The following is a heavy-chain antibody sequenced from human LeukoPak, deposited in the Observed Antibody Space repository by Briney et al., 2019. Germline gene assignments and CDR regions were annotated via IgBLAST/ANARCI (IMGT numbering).Heavy chain of an antibody. CDR3: AGGGYGSGSNWDY. CDR2: INTYKGNA. Sequence: ASVRVSCKASGYSFTSYGISWVRQAPGQGLEWIGWINTYKGNANYAQKVHGRITLTTDTSTSTAYMELSRLGSDDTAVYYCAGGGYGSGSNWDYWGQGTLVTVSS. J-gene: IGHJ4*02. V-gene: IGHV1-18*01. CDR1: GYSFTSYG. D-gene: IGHD3-10*01.